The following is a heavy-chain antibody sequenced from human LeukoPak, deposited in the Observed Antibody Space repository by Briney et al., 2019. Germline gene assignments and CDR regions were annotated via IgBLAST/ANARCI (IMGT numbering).Heavy chain of an antibody. CDR3: TREYGFMTTVFHAFDI. Sequence: SETLSLTCTVSGGSISSSSYYWGWIRQPPGKGLEWIGSVYYSGNTYYNSSLKSRVTISVDTSKNQFSLKLSSVTAADTAIYYCTREYGFMTTVFHAFDIWGQGTMVTVSS. CDR1: GGSISSSSYY. D-gene: IGHD4-17*01. J-gene: IGHJ3*02. V-gene: IGHV4-39*07. CDR2: VYYSGNT.